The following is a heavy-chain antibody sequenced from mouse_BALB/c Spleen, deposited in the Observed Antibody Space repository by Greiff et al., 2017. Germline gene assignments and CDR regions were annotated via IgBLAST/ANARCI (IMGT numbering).Heavy chain of an antibody. J-gene: IGHJ3*01. CDR2: IYPGNVNT. CDR3: AGGNYDDLFAY. D-gene: IGHD2-1*01. CDR1: GYTFTSYY. V-gene: IGHV1S56*01. Sequence: VKLMESGPELVKPGASVRISCKASGYTFTSYYIHWVKQRPGQGLEWIGWIYPGNVNTKYNEKFKGKATLTADKSSSTAYMQLSSLTSEDSAVYFCAGGNYDDLFAYWGQGTLVTVSA.